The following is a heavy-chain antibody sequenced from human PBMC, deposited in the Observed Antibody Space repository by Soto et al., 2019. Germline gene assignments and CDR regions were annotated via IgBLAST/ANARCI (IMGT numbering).Heavy chain of an antibody. CDR3: ARNRLIPLDLDY. Sequence: SETLSLTCTVSGCSISSSSYYWVWIRQPPGKGLEWIGNIYYSGSTYYNPSLKSRVTISVDTSKNQFSLKLSSVTAADTAVYYCARNRLIPLDLDYWGQGTLVTVSS. CDR1: GCSISSSSYY. D-gene: IGHD2-21*01. J-gene: IGHJ4*02. CDR2: IYYSGST. V-gene: IGHV4-39*01.